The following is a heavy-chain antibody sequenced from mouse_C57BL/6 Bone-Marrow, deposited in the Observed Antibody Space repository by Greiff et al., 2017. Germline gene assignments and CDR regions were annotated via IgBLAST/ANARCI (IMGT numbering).Heavy chain of an antibody. V-gene: IGHV3-6*01. J-gene: IGHJ4*01. D-gene: IGHD2-3*01. CDR2: ISYDGSN. CDR1: GYSITSGYY. CDR3: ASYDGYDAMDY. Sequence: ESGPGLVKPSQSLSLTCSVTGYSITSGYYWNWIRQFPGNKLEWMGYISYDGSNNYNPSLKNRISITRDTSKNQFFLKLNSVTTEDTATYYCASYDGYDAMDYWGQGTSVTVSS.